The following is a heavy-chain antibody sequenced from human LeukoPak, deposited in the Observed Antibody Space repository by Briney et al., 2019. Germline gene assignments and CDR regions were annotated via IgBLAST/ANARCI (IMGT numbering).Heavy chain of an antibody. CDR1: GFTFSSYG. CDR2: ISNDGSNK. V-gene: IGHV3-30*18. D-gene: IGHD3-9*01. CDR3: AKGVGGYFDWLSIDY. J-gene: IGHJ4*02. Sequence: GRSLRLSCAASGFTFSSYGMHWVRQAPGKGLELVAVISNDGSNKDYADSVKGRFTVSRDNSKNTLYLQMNSLRAEDTAVYYCAKGVGGYFDWLSIDYWGQGTLVTVSS.